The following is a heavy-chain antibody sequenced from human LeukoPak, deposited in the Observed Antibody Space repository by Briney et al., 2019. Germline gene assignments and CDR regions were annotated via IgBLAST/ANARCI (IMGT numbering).Heavy chain of an antibody. D-gene: IGHD5-24*01. J-gene: IGHJ4*02. CDR1: GFTFSRSA. CDR3: AKSGYNRFDY. V-gene: IGHV3-23*01. Sequence: GGSLRLSCAASGFTFSRSAMSWVRQAPGRGLEWVSTISGSGSAGSTYYADSVKGRFTISRDNSKNTLYLQMNSLRAEDTAIYYCAKSGYNRFDYWGQGTLVTVSS. CDR2: ISGSGSAGST.